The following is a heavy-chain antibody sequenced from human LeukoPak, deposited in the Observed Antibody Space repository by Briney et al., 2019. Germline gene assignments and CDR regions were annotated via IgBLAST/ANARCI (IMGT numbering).Heavy chain of an antibody. D-gene: IGHD1-7*01. CDR1: GFTFSSYA. CDR3: ARDEAGTHWFDP. CDR2: ISGSGGST. V-gene: IGHV3-23*01. J-gene: IGHJ5*02. Sequence: GGSLRLSCAASGFTFSSYAMSWVRQAPGKGLEWVSAISGSGGSTYYADSVKGRFTISRDNSKNTLYLQMNSLRAEDTAVYYCARDEAGTHWFDPWGQGTLVTVSS.